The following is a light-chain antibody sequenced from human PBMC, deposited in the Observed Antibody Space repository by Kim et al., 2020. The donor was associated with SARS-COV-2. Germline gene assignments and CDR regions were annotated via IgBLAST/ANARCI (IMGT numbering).Light chain of an antibody. CDR3: QQRSNWPPLT. CDR2: DAS. J-gene: IGKJ4*01. V-gene: IGKV3-11*01. Sequence: APGERATLSCRASQSVSSYLAWYQQKPGQAPRLLIYDASNRATGIPARFSGSRSGTDFTLTISSLEPEDFAVYYCQQRSNWPPLTFGGGTKVDIK. CDR1: QSVSSY.